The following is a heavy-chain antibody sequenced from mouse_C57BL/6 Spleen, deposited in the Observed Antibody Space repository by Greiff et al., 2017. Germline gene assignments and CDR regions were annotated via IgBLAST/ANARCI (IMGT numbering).Heavy chain of an antibody. CDR2: IDPSDSET. CDR3: ARMQSSPYCFDY. CDR1: GYTFTSYW. D-gene: IGHD1-1*01. J-gene: IGHJ2*01. V-gene: IGHV1-52*01. Sequence: QVQLQQPGAELVRPGSSVKLSCKASGYTFTSYWMHWVKQRPIQGLEWIGNIDPSDSETHYNQKFKDKATLTVDKSSSTAYMQLSSLTSEDSAVYYCARMQSSPYCFDYWGQGTTLTVSS.